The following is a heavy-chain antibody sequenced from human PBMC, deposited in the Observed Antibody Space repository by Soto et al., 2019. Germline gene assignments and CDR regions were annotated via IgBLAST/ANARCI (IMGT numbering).Heavy chain of an antibody. V-gene: IGHV4-39*01. CDR3: ARTPPTYYYDSSGYHA. Sequence: SETLSLTCTVSGGSISSSSYYWGWIRRPPGKGLEWIGSIYYSGSTYYNPSLKSRVTISVDTSKNQFSLKLSSVTAADTAVYYCARTPPTYYYDSSGYHAWGQGTLVTVSS. CDR2: IYYSGST. J-gene: IGHJ5*02. CDR1: GGSISSSSYY. D-gene: IGHD3-22*01.